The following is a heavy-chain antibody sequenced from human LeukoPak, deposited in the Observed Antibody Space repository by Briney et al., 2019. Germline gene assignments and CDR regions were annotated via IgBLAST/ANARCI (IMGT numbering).Heavy chain of an antibody. Sequence: SETLSLTCAVYGGSFSGYYWSWIRQPPGKGLEWIGEINHSGSTNYNPSLKSRVTISVDTSKNQFSLKLSSVTAADTAVYYCARDFSSPSGVWFDPWGQGTLVTVSS. CDR2: INHSGST. CDR3: ARDFSSPSGVWFDP. D-gene: IGHD2-15*01. V-gene: IGHV4-34*01. J-gene: IGHJ5*02. CDR1: GGSFSGYY.